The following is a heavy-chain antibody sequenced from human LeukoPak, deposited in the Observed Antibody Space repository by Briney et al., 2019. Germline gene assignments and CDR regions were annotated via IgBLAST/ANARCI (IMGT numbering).Heavy chain of an antibody. Sequence: GGSLRLSCAASGFTFINAWMAWVRQAPGKGLEWVGRIKAKAHGGIIEYAAPVKGRFTISRDNSKNTLYLQMNSLRAEDTAIYYCAKDGRAYYYGSGSYGYYFEYWGQGTLVIVSS. CDR3: AKDGRAYYYGSGSYGYYFEY. V-gene: IGHV3-15*01. CDR2: IKAKAHGGII. J-gene: IGHJ4*02. D-gene: IGHD3-10*01. CDR1: GFTFINAW.